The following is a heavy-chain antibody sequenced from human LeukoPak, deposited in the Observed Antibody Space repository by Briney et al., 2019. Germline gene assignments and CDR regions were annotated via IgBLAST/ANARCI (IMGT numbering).Heavy chain of an antibody. CDR2: INLSSGST. D-gene: IGHD6-19*01. Sequence: GASVKVSCKASGYTFTSYGISWVRQAPGQGLKWMGVINLSSGSTSYAQKFQGRVTMTRDTSTSTVYMELSSLRSEDTAVYYCARSGSSGWYHFDLWGRGTLVTVSS. CDR1: GYTFTSYG. J-gene: IGHJ2*01. CDR3: ARSGSSGWYHFDL. V-gene: IGHV1-46*01.